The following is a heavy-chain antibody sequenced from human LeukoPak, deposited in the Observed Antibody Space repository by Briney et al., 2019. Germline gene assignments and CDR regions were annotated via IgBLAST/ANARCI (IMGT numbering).Heavy chain of an antibody. J-gene: IGHJ3*02. CDR2: IYYSGST. Sequence: PSETLSLTCTVSGGSLSSSSYYWGWIRQPPGKGLEWIGSIYYSGSTYYNPSLKSRVTISVDTSKNQFSLKLSSVTAADTAVYYCARQSITMIVVVIKGAFDIWGQGTMVTVSS. V-gene: IGHV4-39*01. CDR1: GGSLSSSSYY. D-gene: IGHD3-22*01. CDR3: ARQSITMIVVVIKGAFDI.